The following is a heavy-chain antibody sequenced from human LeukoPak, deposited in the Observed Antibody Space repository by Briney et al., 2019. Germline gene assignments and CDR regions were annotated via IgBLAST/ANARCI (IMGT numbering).Heavy chain of an antibody. J-gene: IGHJ4*02. Sequence: GGSLRLSCSASGFTFSSYWMRLFRQAPGKGLEGVANIKSDGSDKYYVGSWKGRFTISRDNAKNSLYLQMNSLRAEDTAIYYCARASAVAGTRDYWGQGTLVTVSS. CDR3: ARASAVAGTRDY. CDR2: IKSDGSDK. CDR1: GFTFSSYW. D-gene: IGHD6-19*01. V-gene: IGHV3-7*01.